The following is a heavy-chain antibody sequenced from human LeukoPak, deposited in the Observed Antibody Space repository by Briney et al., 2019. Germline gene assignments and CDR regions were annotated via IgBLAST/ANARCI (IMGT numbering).Heavy chain of an antibody. CDR2: FDPEDGVT. D-gene: IGHD1-26*01. CDR3: ATLRWELLWPPYYYMDV. V-gene: IGHV1-24*01. Sequence: ASVKVSCKVSGYTLTELSMHWVRQAPGKGLEWMGGFDPEDGVTIYAQKFQGRITMTEDTSTDTAHMELSSLRSEDTAVYYCATLRWELLWPPYYYMDVWGKGTTVTVSS. J-gene: IGHJ6*03. CDR1: GYTLTELS.